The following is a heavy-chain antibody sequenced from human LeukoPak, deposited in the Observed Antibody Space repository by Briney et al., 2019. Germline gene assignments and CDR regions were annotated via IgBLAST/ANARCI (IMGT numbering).Heavy chain of an antibody. CDR1: GYSFAAYY. D-gene: IGHD2-2*01. J-gene: IGHJ5*02. CDR2: INPSDAST. Sequence: ASVKVSCKASGYSFAAYYMHWVRQAPGQGLQWVGVINPSDASTSYEQQFQGRVIMTRDMSTSTVYLELSSLTSEDTAVYYCAKGLRVMKAGIVVVPAAIGWFDPWGQGTLVTVSS. V-gene: IGHV1-46*01. CDR3: AKGLRVMKAGIVVVPAAIGWFDP.